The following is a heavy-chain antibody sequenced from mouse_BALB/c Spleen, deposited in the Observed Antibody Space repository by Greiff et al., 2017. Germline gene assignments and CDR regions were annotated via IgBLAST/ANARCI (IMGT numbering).Heavy chain of an antibody. CDR2: INSNGGST. D-gene: IGHD2-3*01. Sequence: EVKLVESGGGLVQPGGSLKLSCAASGFTFSSYGMSWVRQTPDKRLELVATINSNGGSTYYPDSVKGRFTISRDNAKNTLYLQMSSLKSEDTAMYYCARAPDGYYAMDYWGQGTSVTVSA. J-gene: IGHJ4*01. CDR3: ARAPDGYYAMDY. V-gene: IGHV5-6-3*01. CDR1: GFTFSSYG.